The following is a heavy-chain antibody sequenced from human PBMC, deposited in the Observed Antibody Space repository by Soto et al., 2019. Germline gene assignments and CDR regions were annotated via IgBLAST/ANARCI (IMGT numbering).Heavy chain of an antibody. Sequence: ESGGGLIQPGGSLRLSCAASGFTFSGYVMSWVRQAPGTGLEWVSGISGSGGSTYYADSVKGRFTISRDNSKNTLYLQMNSLRAEDTAEYFCAKDNSPYSGYNSFAHWGQGTFVAVSS. CDR2: ISGSGGST. CDR1: GFTFSGYV. CDR3: AKDNSPYSGYNSFAH. V-gene: IGHV3-23*01. J-gene: IGHJ4*02. D-gene: IGHD5-12*01.